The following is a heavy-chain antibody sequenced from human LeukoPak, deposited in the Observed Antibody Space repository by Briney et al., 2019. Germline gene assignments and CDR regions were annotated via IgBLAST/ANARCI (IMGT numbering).Heavy chain of an antibody. D-gene: IGHD5-12*01. J-gene: IGHJ4*02. Sequence: ASVKVSCKASVYTFTSYYMHWVRQAPGQGREWMGIINPSGGSTSYAQKFQGRVTMTSFTSTSTVYMEMSSLRSEDTAVYYCARDDKYSGYAIDYWGQGTLVTVSA. CDR3: ARDDKYSGYAIDY. CDR1: VYTFTSYY. CDR2: INPSGGST. V-gene: IGHV1-46*01.